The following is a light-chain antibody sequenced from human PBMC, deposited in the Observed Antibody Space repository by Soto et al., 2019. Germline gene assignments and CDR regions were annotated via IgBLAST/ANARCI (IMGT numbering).Light chain of an antibody. V-gene: IGKV1-33*01. Sequence: DIQMTQSPSSLSASVGDRVTITCQASQDIRKXXXXYQQKPGRAPKLLIYGASNLETGVPSRFSGXGYGTXFTXTISSLQPEDIATYYCQHYDHLPPFTFGPGTKVAIK. CDR1: QDIRKX. CDR2: GAS. CDR3: QHYDHLPPFT. J-gene: IGKJ3*01.